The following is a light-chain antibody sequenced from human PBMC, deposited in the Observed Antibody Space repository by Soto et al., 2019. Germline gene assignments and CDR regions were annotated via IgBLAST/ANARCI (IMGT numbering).Light chain of an antibody. J-gene: IGKJ1*01. Sequence: EIVTTQSPATLSVSPGERVTLSCRASQSVRNNLAWYQQQPGQAPRLLIYGASTRATGIQVRFSGRGSGTEFTLSISSVKSEDFAVYYCQQYGNSPQTFGQGTKVDVK. V-gene: IGKV3-15*01. CDR1: QSVRNN. CDR2: GAS. CDR3: QQYGNSPQT.